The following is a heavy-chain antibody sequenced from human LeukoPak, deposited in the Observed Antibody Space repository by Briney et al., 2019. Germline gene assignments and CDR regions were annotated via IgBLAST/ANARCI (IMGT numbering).Heavy chain of an antibody. V-gene: IGHV1-2*02. D-gene: IGHD3-22*01. CDR2: INPNSGGT. CDR1: GYTFTSYG. CDR3: ARDPLYDSSGYYFYDDGALDY. J-gene: IGHJ4*02. Sequence: ASVKVSCRASGYTFTSYGISWVRQAPGQGLEWMGWINPNSGGTNYAQKFQGRVTMTRDTSISTAYMELSRLRSDDTAVYYCARDPLYDSSGYYFYDDGALDYWGQGTLVTVSS.